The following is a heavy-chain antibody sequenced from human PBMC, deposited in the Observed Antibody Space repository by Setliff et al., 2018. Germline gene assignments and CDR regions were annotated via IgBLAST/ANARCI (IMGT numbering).Heavy chain of an antibody. D-gene: IGHD3-10*01. Sequence: SETLSLTCTVSGDSISSGTSYQWGWVRQPPGKGLEWIGSIYYTGTAYYNPSLKSRVTISVDTSKNQFSLQVTSLAATDTALYFCARHEFVGGYYGSVTYRHFDYWGQGILVTVSS. J-gene: IGHJ4*02. CDR1: GDSISSGTSYQ. V-gene: IGHV4-39*01. CDR3: ARHEFVGGYYGSVTYRHFDY. CDR2: IYYTGTA.